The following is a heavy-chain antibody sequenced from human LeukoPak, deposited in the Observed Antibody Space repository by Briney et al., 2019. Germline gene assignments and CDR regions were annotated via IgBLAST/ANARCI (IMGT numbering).Heavy chain of an antibody. Sequence: PGGSLRLSCAASGFTFNAYWMTWVRQAPGKGLEWVAVISYDGSNKYYADSVKGRFTISRDNSKNTLYLQMNSLRAEDTAVYYCLARFSSSWPGGAFDIWGQGTMVTVSS. V-gene: IGHV3-30-3*01. J-gene: IGHJ3*02. D-gene: IGHD6-13*01. CDR1: GFTFNAYW. CDR2: ISYDGSNK. CDR3: LARFSSSWPGGAFDI.